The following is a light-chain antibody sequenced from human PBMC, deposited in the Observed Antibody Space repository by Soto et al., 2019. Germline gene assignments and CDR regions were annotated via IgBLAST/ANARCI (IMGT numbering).Light chain of an antibody. J-gene: IGKJ3*01. CDR2: KAS. CDR3: QHYNSYPR. Sequence: DIQMTQSPSTLSASVGDRVTITCRASQSISSWLAWYQQKPGKAPKLLIYKASSLESGVPSRFSGSGSGTEFTLTISSLQPDDFATYYCQHYNSYPRFGPGTKVDIK. V-gene: IGKV1-5*03. CDR1: QSISSW.